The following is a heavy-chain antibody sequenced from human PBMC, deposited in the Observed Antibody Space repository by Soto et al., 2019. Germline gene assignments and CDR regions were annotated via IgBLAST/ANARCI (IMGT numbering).Heavy chain of an antibody. CDR2: ISSSSSYI. CDR3: AREPGSYYDSSGYYQDYYGMDV. V-gene: IGHV3-21*01. Sequence: GGSLRLSCAASGFTFSSYSMNWVRQAPGKGLEWVSSISSSSSYIYYADSVKGRFTISRDNAKNSLYLQMNSLRAEDTAVYYCAREPGSYYDSSGYYQDYYGMDVWGQGTTVTVSS. D-gene: IGHD3-22*01. CDR1: GFTFSSYS. J-gene: IGHJ6*02.